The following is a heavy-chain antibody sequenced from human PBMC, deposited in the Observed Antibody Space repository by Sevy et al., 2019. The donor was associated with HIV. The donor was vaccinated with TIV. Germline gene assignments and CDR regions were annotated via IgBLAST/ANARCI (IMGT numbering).Heavy chain of an antibody. CDR3: ARGPPDGSYDYFDY. J-gene: IGHJ4*02. CDR1: GFTFSSYS. V-gene: IGHV3-21*06. D-gene: IGHD1-26*01. Sequence: GGSLRLSCAASGFTFSSYSMNWVRQAPGKGLEWVSAISGSSNYIYYAESVKGRFIISRDNVKNTLYRQMNSLRADDTAVYYCARGPPDGSYDYFDYWGQGTLVTVSS. CDR2: ISGSSNYI.